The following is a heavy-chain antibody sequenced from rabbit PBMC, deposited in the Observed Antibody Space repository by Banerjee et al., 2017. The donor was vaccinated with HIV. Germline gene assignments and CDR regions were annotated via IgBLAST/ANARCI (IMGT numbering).Heavy chain of an antibody. CDR1: GFSFSGSYW. V-gene: IGHV1S45*01. CDR2: IFAGSSGNT. J-gene: IGHJ4*01. D-gene: IGHD8-1*01. Sequence: QEQLEESGGDLVKPEGSLTLTCTASGFSFSGSYWTCWVRQAPGKGLELIACIFAGSSGNTYYANWAKGRFTISKTSSTTVTLQMTSLTGADTATYFCARDLAGSSAYLNLWGQGTLVTVS. CDR3: ARDLAGSSAYLNL.